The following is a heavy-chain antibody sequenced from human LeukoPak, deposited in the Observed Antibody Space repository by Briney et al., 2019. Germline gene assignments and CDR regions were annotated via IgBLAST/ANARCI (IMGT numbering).Heavy chain of an antibody. D-gene: IGHD1-26*01. V-gene: IGHV3-48*03. Sequence: PGGSLRLSCAASGFTFSSYEMNWVRQAPGKGLEWVSYISSSGSTIYYADSVKGRFTISRDNAKNSLYLQMNSLRAEDTAVYYCTTDGVGVEGATYDNWGQGTLVSVSS. CDR1: GFTFSSYE. CDR2: ISSSGSTI. CDR3: TTDGVGVEGATYDN. J-gene: IGHJ4*02.